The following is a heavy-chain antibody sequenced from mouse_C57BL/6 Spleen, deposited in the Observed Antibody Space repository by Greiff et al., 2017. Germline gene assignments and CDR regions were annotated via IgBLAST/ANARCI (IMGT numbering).Heavy chain of an antibody. CDR2: IWGGGSR. Sequence: VQLQQSGPGLVAPSPSLSITCTVSGFSLTSYGVDWVRQPPGKGLEWLGVIWGGGSRNYNSALMSRLSISKDNSKSQVFLKMNSLQTDDTAMYYCAKHDGYYPYYYAMDYWGQGTSVTVSS. CDR3: AKHDGYYPYYYAMDY. CDR1: GFSLTSYG. J-gene: IGHJ4*01. D-gene: IGHD2-3*01. V-gene: IGHV2-9*01.